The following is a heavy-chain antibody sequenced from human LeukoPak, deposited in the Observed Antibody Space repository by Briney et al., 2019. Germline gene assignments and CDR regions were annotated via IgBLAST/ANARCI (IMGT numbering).Heavy chain of an antibody. CDR1: GYSFTSYW. J-gene: IGHJ5*02. CDR2: IYPGDSDT. CDR3: ARSIVGATGWFDP. V-gene: IGHV5-51*01. D-gene: IGHD1-26*01. Sequence: GESLKILCKGSGYSFTSYWIGWVRQIPGKGLEWVGIIYPGDSDTRYSPSFQGQVTISADKSISTAYLQWSSLKAWDTAMYYCARSIVGATGWFDPWGQGTLVTVSS.